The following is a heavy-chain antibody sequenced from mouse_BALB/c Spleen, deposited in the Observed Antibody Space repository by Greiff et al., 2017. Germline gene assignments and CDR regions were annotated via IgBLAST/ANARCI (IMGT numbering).Heavy chain of an antibody. D-gene: IGHD2-12*01. CDR1: GYSFTSYW. V-gene: IGHV1-5*01. J-gene: IGHJ4*01. CDR3: TREVRLLLGPLYAMDY. Sequence: EVQLQESGTVLARPGASVKMSCKASGYSFTSYWMHWVKQRPGQGLEWIGAIYPGNSDTSYNQKFKGKAKLTAVTSASTAYMELSSLTNEDSAVYYCTREVRLLLGPLYAMDYWGQGTSVTVSS. CDR2: IYPGNSDT.